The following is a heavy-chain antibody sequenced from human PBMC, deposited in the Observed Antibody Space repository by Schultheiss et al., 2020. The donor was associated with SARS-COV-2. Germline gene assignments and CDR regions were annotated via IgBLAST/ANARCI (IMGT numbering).Heavy chain of an antibody. Sequence: SETLSLTCTVSGGSISSTSYYWGWIRQHPGKGLEWIGYIFYSGSTYYNPSLKSLVTMSVDTSKNHFSLKLTSVTAADTAVYYCARIWGFDWFDPWGQGTLVTVSS. V-gene: IGHV4-31*01. CDR1: GGSISSTSYY. CDR3: ARIWGFDWFDP. CDR2: IFYSGST. J-gene: IGHJ5*02. D-gene: IGHD3-16*01.